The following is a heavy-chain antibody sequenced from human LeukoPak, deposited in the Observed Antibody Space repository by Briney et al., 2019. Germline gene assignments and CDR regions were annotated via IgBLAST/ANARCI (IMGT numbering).Heavy chain of an antibody. D-gene: IGHD6-19*01. CDR1: GFTFSSYW. J-gene: IGHJ1*01. CDR2: INGDGRNI. V-gene: IGHV3-74*01. CDR3: ARDSSGWYGGYFQH. Sequence: GGSLRLSCVASGFTFSSYWMHWVRQDPRKGLVWVSRINGDGRNINYADSVRGRFTISRDNAKNTLYLQMNTLRVEDTAVYYCARDSSGWYGGYFQHWGQGTLVTVSS.